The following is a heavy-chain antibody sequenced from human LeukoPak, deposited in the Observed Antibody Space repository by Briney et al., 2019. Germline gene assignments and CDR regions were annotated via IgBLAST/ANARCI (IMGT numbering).Heavy chain of an antibody. J-gene: IGHJ3*02. CDR1: GFTFSSYA. D-gene: IGHD3-22*01. Sequence: GGSLRLSCAASGFTFSSYAVSWVRQVPGKGLEWVSAISGSGGSTYYADSVKGRFTISRDNSKNTLYLQMNSLRAEDTAVYYCAKDPQSYYDSSGYSIWGQGTMVTVSS. CDR2: ISGSGGST. CDR3: AKDPQSYYDSSGYSI. V-gene: IGHV3-23*01.